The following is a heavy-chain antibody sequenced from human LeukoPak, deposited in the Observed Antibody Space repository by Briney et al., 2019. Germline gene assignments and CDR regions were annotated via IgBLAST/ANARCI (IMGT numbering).Heavy chain of an antibody. D-gene: IGHD1-1*01. CDR3: TRGTGTTFDY. CDR1: GFTFSNSW. V-gene: IGHV3-74*01. CDR2: LDGDGSTT. Sequence: GGSLTLSCAASGFTFSNSWMHWVRQAPGKGLVWVSRLDGDGSTTSYADSVKGRFTISRDNAKNTLYLQMNSLRAEDTAVYYCTRGTGTTFDYWGQGTLVTVSS. J-gene: IGHJ4*02.